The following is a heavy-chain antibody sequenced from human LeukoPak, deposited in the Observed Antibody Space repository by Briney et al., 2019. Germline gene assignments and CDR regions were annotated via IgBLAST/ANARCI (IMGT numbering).Heavy chain of an antibody. CDR1: GFTFSSYE. CDR3: AGGEYSGSYRKGYFDY. Sequence: PGGSLRLSCAASGFTFSSYEMNWVRQAPGKGLEWVSYISSSGSTIYYADSVKGRFTISRDNAKNSLYLQMNSLRVEDTAVYNCAGGEYSGSYRKGYFDYWGQGTLVTVSS. V-gene: IGHV3-48*03. D-gene: IGHD1-26*01. J-gene: IGHJ4*02. CDR2: ISSSGSTI.